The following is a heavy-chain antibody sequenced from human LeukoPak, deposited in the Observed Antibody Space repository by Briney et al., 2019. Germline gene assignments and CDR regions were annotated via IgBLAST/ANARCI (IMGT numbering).Heavy chain of an antibody. D-gene: IGHD1-26*01. CDR1: GFTFSSYA. CDR3: AKDGELLGWFDP. J-gene: IGHJ5*02. V-gene: IGHV3-23*01. CDR2: ISGSGGST. Sequence: GGSLRLSCAAFGFTFSSYAMSWVRQAPGKGLEWVSAISGSGGSTYYADSVKGRFTISRDNSKNTLYLQMNSLRAEDTAVYYCAKDGELLGWFDPWGQGTLVTVSS.